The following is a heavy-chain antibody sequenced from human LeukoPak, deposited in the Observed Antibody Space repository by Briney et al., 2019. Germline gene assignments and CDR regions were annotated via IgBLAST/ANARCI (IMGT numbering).Heavy chain of an antibody. CDR3: AKVDCGGDCLYYCDY. J-gene: IGHJ4*02. V-gene: IGHV3-30*18. CDR2: ISYDGSNK. CDR1: GFTFSSYG. Sequence: GGSLRLSCAASGFTFSSYGMHWVRQAPGKGLEWVAVISYDGSNKYYADSVKGRFTISRDNSKNTLYLQMNSLRAEDTAVYYCAKVDCGGDCLYYCDYWGQGTLVTVSS. D-gene: IGHD2-21*02.